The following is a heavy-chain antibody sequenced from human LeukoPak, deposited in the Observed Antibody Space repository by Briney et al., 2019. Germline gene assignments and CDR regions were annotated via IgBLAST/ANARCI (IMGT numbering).Heavy chain of an antibody. Sequence: PGGSLRLSCAASGFTFSSYGMHWVRQAPGKGLEWVAVISYDGSNKYYADSVKGRFTISRDNSKNTPYLQMNSLRAEDTAVYYCAKGSSTSCYVHCYYYGMDVWGQGTTVTVSS. CDR2: ISYDGSNK. CDR3: AKGSSTSCYVHCYYYGMDV. J-gene: IGHJ6*02. V-gene: IGHV3-30*18. CDR1: GFTFSSYG. D-gene: IGHD2-2*01.